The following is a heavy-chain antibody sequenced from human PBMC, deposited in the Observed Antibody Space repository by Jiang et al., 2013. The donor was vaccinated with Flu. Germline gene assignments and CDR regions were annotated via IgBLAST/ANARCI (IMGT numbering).Heavy chain of an antibody. CDR3: ARGPPLLVRGALYDY. CDR2: INPNSGGT. J-gene: IGHJ4*02. CDR1: GYTFTGYY. V-gene: IGHV1-2*04. Sequence: GAEVKKPGASVKVSCKASGYTFTGYYMHWVRQAPGQGLEWMGWINPNSGGTNYAQKFQGWVTMTRDTSISTAYMELSRLRSDDTAVYYCARGPPLLVRGALYDYWGQGTLVTVSS. D-gene: IGHD3-10*01.